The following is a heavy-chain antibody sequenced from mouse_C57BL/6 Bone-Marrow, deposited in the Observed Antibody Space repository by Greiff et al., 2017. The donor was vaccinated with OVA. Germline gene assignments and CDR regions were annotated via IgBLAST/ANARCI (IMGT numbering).Heavy chain of an antibody. V-gene: IGHV5-2*01. CDR1: EYEFPSHD. CDR3: ARLYYDYDGGTVLFDY. D-gene: IGHD2-4*01. Sequence: EVHLVESGGGLVQPGESLKLSCESNEYEFPSHDMSWVRKTPEKRLELVAAINSDGGSTYYPDTMERRFIISRDNTKKTLYLQMSSLRSEDTALYYCARLYYDYDGGTVLFDYWGQGTTLTVSS. J-gene: IGHJ2*01. CDR2: INSDGGST.